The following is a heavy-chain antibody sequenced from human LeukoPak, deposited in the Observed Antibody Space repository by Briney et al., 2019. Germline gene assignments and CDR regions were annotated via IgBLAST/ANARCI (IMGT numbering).Heavy chain of an antibody. Sequence: ASVKVSCKASGGTFSSYAIIWVRQAPGQGLEWMGRIIPILGIANYAQKFQGRVTITADKSTSTAYMELSSLRSEDTAVYYCAKEGIAAAGTPIDYWGQGTLVTVSS. V-gene: IGHV1-69*04. J-gene: IGHJ4*02. CDR1: GGTFSSYA. CDR2: IIPILGIA. CDR3: AKEGIAAAGTPIDY. D-gene: IGHD6-13*01.